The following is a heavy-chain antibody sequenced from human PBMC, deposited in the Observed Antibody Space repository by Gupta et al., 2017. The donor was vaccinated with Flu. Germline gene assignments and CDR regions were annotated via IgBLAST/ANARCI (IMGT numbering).Heavy chain of an antibody. CDR3: ARGAPSYYGSGRDEYYFDY. Sequence: EVQLVESGGDLVQPGGSLRLSCAASGFTFSSYRMHWVRQVPGKGLVWVSRVNSDGSSINYADSVKGRFTISRDNAKNTLNLQLNSLRVEDTAVYYCARGAPSYYGSGRDEYYFDYWGQGTLVTVSS. V-gene: IGHV3-74*01. J-gene: IGHJ4*02. CDR1: GFTFSSYR. CDR2: VNSDGSSI. D-gene: IGHD3-10*01.